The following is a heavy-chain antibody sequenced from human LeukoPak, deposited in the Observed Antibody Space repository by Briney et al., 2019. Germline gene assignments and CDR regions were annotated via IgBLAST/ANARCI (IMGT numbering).Heavy chain of an antibody. CDR2: IYYSGST. CDR1: GGSISSYY. J-gene: IGHJ5*02. Sequence: NASETLSLTCTVSGGSISSYYWSWIRQPPGKGLEWLGYIYYSGSTNYNPSLKSRVTISVDTSKNQFSLKLSSVTAADTAVYYCAGTGIAAAGTNWFDPWGQGTLVTVSS. CDR3: AGTGIAAAGTNWFDP. V-gene: IGHV4-59*08. D-gene: IGHD6-13*01.